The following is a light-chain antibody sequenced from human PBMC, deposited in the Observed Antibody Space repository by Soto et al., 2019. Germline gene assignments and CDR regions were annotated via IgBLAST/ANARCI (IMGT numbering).Light chain of an antibody. CDR3: QQHGSSPWT. CDR2: GAS. V-gene: IGKV3-20*01. J-gene: IGKJ1*01. CDR1: QSVCSSY. Sequence: ENVLTQSPGTLSLSPGERATLSCRASQSVCSSYLAWYQQKPGQAPRLLIYGASSRATGIRDRFSGSGSGTNFTLTISRLEPEDFAGYYCQQHGSSPWTFGQGTKVEIK.